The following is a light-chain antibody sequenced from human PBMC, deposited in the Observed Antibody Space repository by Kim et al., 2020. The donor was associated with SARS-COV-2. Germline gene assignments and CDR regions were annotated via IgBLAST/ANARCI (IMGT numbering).Light chain of an antibody. CDR3: GTWDSSLSVWL. Sequence: GQKVTISGSGSSSNIGTNYLSRYQQLPGTVPKVLIYDNNKRPSGIPDRFSGSKSVTSGTLDITGLQTGDEADYYCGTWDSSLSVWLFGGGTKVTVL. CDR1: SSNIGTNY. J-gene: IGLJ3*02. CDR2: DNN. V-gene: IGLV1-51*01.